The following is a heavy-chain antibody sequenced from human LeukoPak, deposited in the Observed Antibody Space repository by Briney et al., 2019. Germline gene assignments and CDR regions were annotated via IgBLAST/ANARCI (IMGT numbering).Heavy chain of an antibody. CDR3: ARRRYSGTFDAFDI. CDR2: IYTSGST. Sequence: PSETLSLTCTVSGGSISSGSYYWSWIRQPAGKGLEWIGRIYTSGSTNYNPSLKSRVTISVDTSNNQFSLKLSSVTAADTAVYYCARRRYSGTFDAFDIWGQGTMVTVSS. D-gene: IGHD1-26*01. CDR1: GGSISSGSYY. J-gene: IGHJ3*02. V-gene: IGHV4-61*02.